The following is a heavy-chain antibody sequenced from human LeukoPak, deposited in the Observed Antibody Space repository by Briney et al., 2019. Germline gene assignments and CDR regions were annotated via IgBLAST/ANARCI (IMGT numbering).Heavy chain of an antibody. D-gene: IGHD3-22*01. CDR2: ISSSSSYI. CDR3: ARADSSGYYYGQINYFDY. Sequence: KSGGSLRLSCAASGFTFSDYYMSWIRQAPGKGLEWVSYISSSSSYIYYADSVKGRFTISRDNAKNSLYLQMNSLRAEDTAVYYCARADSSGYYYGQINYFDYWGQGTLVTVSS. CDR1: GFTFSDYY. V-gene: IGHV3-11*06. J-gene: IGHJ4*02.